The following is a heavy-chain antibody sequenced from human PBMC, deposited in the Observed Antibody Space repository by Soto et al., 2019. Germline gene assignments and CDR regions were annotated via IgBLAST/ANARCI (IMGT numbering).Heavy chain of an antibody. D-gene: IGHD3-9*01. V-gene: IGHV1-18*01. J-gene: IGHJ4*02. Sequence: QVPLVQSGGEVKKPGASVIVSCKASGYTFTSYGFSWVRQAPGQGLEGMGWISAANDNTEYAQKLQGRVTLTTDTSTSTAYMELRSLRSDDTAVYYCARAGLRYFDWASSDFWGQGTLVTVSS. CDR2: ISAANDNT. CDR1: GYTFTSYG. CDR3: ARAGLRYFDWASSDF.